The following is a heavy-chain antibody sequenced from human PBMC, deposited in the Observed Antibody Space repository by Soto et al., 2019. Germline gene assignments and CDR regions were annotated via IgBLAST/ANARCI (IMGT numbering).Heavy chain of an antibody. D-gene: IGHD4-4*01. CDR1: GFTFSSNS. J-gene: IGHJ4*02. Sequence: EVQLLESGGGLVQPGGSLKLSCAASGFTFSSNSMSWVRQAPGKGLEWVSGISGRGGSTYYANSVKGRFTISRDNSENMLYLQIYSLRAEDTVVYFCAKSRGDSWTTYYFDYWGQGTLITVSS. CDR2: ISGRGGST. V-gene: IGHV3-23*01. CDR3: AKSRGDSWTTYYFDY.